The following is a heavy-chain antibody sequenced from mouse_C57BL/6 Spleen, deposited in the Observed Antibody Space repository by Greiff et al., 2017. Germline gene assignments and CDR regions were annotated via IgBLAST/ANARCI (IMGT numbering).Heavy chain of an antibody. CDR1: GYTFTSYW. CDR3: ARYPNDGSSPAWFAY. V-gene: IGHV1-50*01. D-gene: IGHD1-1*01. CDR2: IDPSDSYT. J-gene: IGHJ3*01. Sequence: VQLQQPGAELVKPGASVKLSCKASGYTFTSYWMQWVKQRPGQGLEWIGEIDPSDSYTNYNQKFKGKATLTVDTSSSTAYMQLSSLTSEDSAVYYCARYPNDGSSPAWFAYWGQGTLVTVSA.